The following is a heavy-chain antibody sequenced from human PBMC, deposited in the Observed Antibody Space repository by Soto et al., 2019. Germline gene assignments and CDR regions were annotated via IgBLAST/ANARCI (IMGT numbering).Heavy chain of an antibody. J-gene: IGHJ4*02. CDR2: ISGNGGST. V-gene: IGHV3-23*01. Sequence: EVHLLESGGGLVQPGGSLRLSCTASGFTFSSYAMSWVRQAPGKGLEWVSVISGNGGSTYYADSVKGRFTISRDSSKNTLYLQMNSLRAEDTAVYYCAKNVIDRYASSDYWGQGTLVTVSS. D-gene: IGHD3-16*01. CDR3: AKNVIDRYASSDY. CDR1: GFTFSSYA.